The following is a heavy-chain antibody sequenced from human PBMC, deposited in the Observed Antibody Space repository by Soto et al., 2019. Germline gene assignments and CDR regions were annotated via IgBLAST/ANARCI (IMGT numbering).Heavy chain of an antibody. Sequence: GGSLRLSCAASGFTFSSYSMNWVRQAPGKGLEWVSSISSSSSYIYYADSVKGRFTISRDNAKNSLYLQMNSLRAKDTAVYYCARDNSYYYDSSGYYGAEYFQHWGQGTLVTVSS. CDR3: ARDNSYYYDSSGYYGAEYFQH. D-gene: IGHD3-22*01. CDR2: ISSSSSYI. CDR1: GFTFSSYS. V-gene: IGHV3-21*01. J-gene: IGHJ1*01.